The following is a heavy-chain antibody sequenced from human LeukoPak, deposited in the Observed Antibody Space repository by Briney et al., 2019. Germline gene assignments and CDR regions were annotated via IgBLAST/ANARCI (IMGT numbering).Heavy chain of an antibody. V-gene: IGHV4-34*01. CDR3: ARGEYYDFWSGSLPDY. CDR1: GGSFSGYY. CDR2: INHNGST. D-gene: IGHD3-3*01. Sequence: SETLSLTCAVYGGSFSGYYWSWIRQPPGKGLEWIGEINHNGSTNYNPSLKSRVTISVDTSKNQFSLKLSSVTAADTAVYYCARGEYYDFWSGSLPDYWGQGTLVTVSS. J-gene: IGHJ4*02.